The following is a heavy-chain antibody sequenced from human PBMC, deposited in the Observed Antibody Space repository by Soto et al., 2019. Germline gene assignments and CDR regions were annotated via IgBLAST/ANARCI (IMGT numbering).Heavy chain of an antibody. CDR2: IDPSDSYT. V-gene: IGHV5-10-1*01. CDR1: GYSFTSYW. D-gene: IGHD6-19*01. J-gene: IGHJ6*02. Sequence: GESLKISCKGSGYSFTSYWIRWVRQMPGKGLEWMGRIDPSDSYTNYSPSFQGHVTISADKSISTAYLQWSSLKASDTAMYYCARRGRSSGWYDYYYGMDVWGQGTTVTVSS. CDR3: ARRGRSSGWYDYYYGMDV.